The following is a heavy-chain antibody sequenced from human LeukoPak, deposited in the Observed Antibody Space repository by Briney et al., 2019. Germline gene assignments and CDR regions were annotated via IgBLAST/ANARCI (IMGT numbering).Heavy chain of an antibody. V-gene: IGHV4-31*03. D-gene: IGHD2-15*01. CDR3: ARQYCGGGRCGAYNWFDP. J-gene: IGHJ5*02. CDR2: ISHIGTT. CDR1: GDSISSGAYY. Sequence: PSQTLSLTCTVSGDSISSGAYYWTWVRQYPGTGLEWIGYISHIGTTYNNPSLKSRVSISVDTSRNQLSLRLTSVTAADTAVYYCARQYCGGGRCGAYNWFDPWGQGTLVTVSS.